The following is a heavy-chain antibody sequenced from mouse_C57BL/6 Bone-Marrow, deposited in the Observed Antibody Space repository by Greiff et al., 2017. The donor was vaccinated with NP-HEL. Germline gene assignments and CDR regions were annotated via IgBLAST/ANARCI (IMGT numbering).Heavy chain of an antibody. V-gene: IGHV1-26*01. CDR2: INPNNGGT. CDR1: GYTFTDYY. J-gene: IGHJ2*01. CDR3: AQGGSRFDY. Sequence: QLQQSGPELVKPGASVKISCKASGYTFTDYYMNWVKQSHGKSLEWIGDINPNNGGTSYNQKFKGKATLTVDKSSSTAYMELRSLTSEDSAVYYCAQGGSRFDYWGQGTTLTVSS.